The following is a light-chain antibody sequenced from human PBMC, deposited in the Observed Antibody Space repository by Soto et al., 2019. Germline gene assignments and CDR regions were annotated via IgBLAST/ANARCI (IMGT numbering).Light chain of an antibody. Sequence: MQMTQSLTSLSASVGDRVTITCRASQTISNHLNWYQQKPGKAPKLLIYTASSLQSGVPSRFSGSGSGTDFTLTISSLQPEDFATYYCHQTYSTQWTFGQGPKVDIK. J-gene: IGKJ1*01. CDR1: QTISNH. V-gene: IGKV1-39*01. CDR3: HQTYSTQWT. CDR2: TAS.